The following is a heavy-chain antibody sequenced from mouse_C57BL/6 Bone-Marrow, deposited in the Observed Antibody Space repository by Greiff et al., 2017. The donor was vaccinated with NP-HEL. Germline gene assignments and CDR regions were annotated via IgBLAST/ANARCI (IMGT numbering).Heavy chain of an antibody. Sequence: VQLKESGPGLVKPSQSLSLTCSVTGYSITSGYYWNWIRQFPGNKLEWMGYISYDGSNNYNPSLKNRISITRDTSKNQFFLKLNSVTTEDTATYYCARGDFGGYDEDYWGQGTTLTVSS. CDR1: GYSITSGYY. CDR3: ARGDFGGYDEDY. V-gene: IGHV3-6*01. J-gene: IGHJ2*01. CDR2: ISYDGSN. D-gene: IGHD2-2*01.